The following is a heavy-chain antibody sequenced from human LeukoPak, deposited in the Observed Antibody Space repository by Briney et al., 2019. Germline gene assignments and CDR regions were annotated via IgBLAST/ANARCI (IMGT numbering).Heavy chain of an antibody. V-gene: IGHV4-30-2*01. CDR3: ARGDYDILTGYYSYYFDY. Sequence: SQTLSLTCAVSGGSITSCGYSWSWIRQPPGKGLEWIGCIYLSGSTYYNPSLKSRVTISVDRPKNQFSLKVNSVTAADTAVYYCARGDYDILTGYYSYYFDYWGQGALITVSS. J-gene: IGHJ4*02. CDR1: GGSITSCGYS. CDR2: IYLSGST. D-gene: IGHD3-9*01.